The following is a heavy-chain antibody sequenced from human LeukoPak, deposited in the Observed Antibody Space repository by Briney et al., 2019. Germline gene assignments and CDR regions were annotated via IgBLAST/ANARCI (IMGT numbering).Heavy chain of an antibody. D-gene: IGHD3-22*01. CDR3: ATVYSSGYPGPIDY. CDR1: GYTLTELS. J-gene: IGHJ4*02. CDR2: FDPEDGET. Sequence: ASVKVSCKVSGYTLTELSMHWVRQAPGRGLEWMGGFDPEDGETIYAQKFQGRVTMTEDTSTDTAYMELSSLRSEDTAVYYCATVYSSGYPGPIDYWAREPWSPSPQ. V-gene: IGHV1-24*01.